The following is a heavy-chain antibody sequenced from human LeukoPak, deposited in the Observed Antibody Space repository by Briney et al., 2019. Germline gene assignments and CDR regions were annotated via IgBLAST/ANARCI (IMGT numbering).Heavy chain of an antibody. D-gene: IGHD3-10*01. J-gene: IGHJ4*02. CDR2: INHSGST. V-gene: IGHV4-34*01. CDR1: GGSFSGYY. Sequence: PSGTLSLTCAVYGGSFSGYYWSWIRQPPGKGLEWIGEINHSGSTNYNPSLKSRITISVDTSKNQFSLKLSSVTAADTAVYYCSGAPYYYGSGSYSHVFDYWGQGTLVTVSS. CDR3: SGAPYYYGSGSYSHVFDY.